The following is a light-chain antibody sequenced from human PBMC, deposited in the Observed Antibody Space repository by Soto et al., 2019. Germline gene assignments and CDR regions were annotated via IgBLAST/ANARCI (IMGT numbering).Light chain of an antibody. Sequence: EVVMTQSTTTLSVSPGERVTLSCRASQTISNNLAWYRKNSGQAPSLLIYGISTRATGLPARFSGSGSGTEFTLTISSLQSDDFALYYCQQYNNWPHTFGQGTKLEIK. CDR1: QTISNN. J-gene: IGKJ2*01. V-gene: IGKV3-15*01. CDR3: QQYNNWPHT. CDR2: GIS.